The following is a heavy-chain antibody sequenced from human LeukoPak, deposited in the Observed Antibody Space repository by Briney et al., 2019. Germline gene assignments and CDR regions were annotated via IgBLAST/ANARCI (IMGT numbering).Heavy chain of an antibody. Sequence: SETLSLTCTVSGGSISSGGYYWRWIRQPPGKGLEWIGYIYYSGSTYYNPSLKSRVTISVDTSKNQFSLKLSSVTAADTAVYYCARVGYCSGGSCGIFVDYWGQGTLVTVSS. CDR3: ARVGYCSGGSCGIFVDY. V-gene: IGHV4-31*03. J-gene: IGHJ4*02. D-gene: IGHD2-15*01. CDR2: IYYSGST. CDR1: GGSISSGGYY.